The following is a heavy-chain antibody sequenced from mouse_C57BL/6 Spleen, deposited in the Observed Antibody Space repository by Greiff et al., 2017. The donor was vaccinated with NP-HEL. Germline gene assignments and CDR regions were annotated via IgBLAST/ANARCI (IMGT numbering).Heavy chain of an antibody. CDR2: ISSGGSYT. CDR1: GFTFSSYG. J-gene: IGHJ2*01. Sequence: DVQLVESGGDLVKPGGSLKLSCAASGFTFSSYGMSWVRQTPDKRLEWVATISSGGSYTYYPDSVKGRFTISRDNAKNTLYLQMSSLKSEDTAMYYCARRGITTVVAPYYFDYWGQGTTLTVSS. CDR3: ARRGITTVVAPYYFDY. V-gene: IGHV5-6*01. D-gene: IGHD1-1*01.